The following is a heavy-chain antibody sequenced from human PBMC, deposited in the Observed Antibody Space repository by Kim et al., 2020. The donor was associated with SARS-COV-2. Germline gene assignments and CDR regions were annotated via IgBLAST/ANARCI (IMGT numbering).Heavy chain of an antibody. V-gene: IGHV3-23*01. D-gene: IGHD3-22*01. CDR2: VSGSGGTT. J-gene: IGHJ4*02. CDR3: VKEGDGGGYYFPFDY. Sequence: GGSLRLSCAASGFSFSSYGMNWVRQAPGKGLEWVSTVSGSGGTTYYADSVKGRFTISRDNSKKTLYLQMNSLRAEDTAVYYCVKEGDGGGYYFPFDYWGQGTLVTVSS. CDR1: GFSFSSYG.